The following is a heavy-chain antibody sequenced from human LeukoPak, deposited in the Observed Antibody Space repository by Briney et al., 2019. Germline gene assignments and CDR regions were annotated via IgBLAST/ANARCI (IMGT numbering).Heavy chain of an antibody. J-gene: IGHJ6*03. CDR1: GFTFSSYG. CDR3: AKVREDIVVVPAAINMGYYYYMDV. D-gene: IGHD2-2*02. CDR2: IRYDGSNK. Sequence: GGSLRLSCAASGFTFSSYGMHWVRQAPGKGLEWVAFIRYDGSNKYYADSVKGRFTISRDNSKNTLYLQMNSLRAEDTAVYYCAKVREDIVVVPAAINMGYYYYMDVWGKGTTVTVSS. V-gene: IGHV3-30*02.